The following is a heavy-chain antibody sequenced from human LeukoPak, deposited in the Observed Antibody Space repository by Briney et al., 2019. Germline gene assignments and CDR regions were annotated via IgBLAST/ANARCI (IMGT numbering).Heavy chain of an antibody. D-gene: IGHD3-16*01. CDR3: ARGGDSTKTDRNDY. Sequence: SETLSLSCTVSGYSISSGYYWGWIRQPPGKGLEWIGSIYQSGSTYYNPSLKSRVTISVDTSKNQFSLKLSSVTAADTAVYYCARGGDSTKTDRNDYWGQGTLVTVSS. V-gene: IGHV4-38-2*02. J-gene: IGHJ4*02. CDR2: IYQSGST. CDR1: GYSISSGYY.